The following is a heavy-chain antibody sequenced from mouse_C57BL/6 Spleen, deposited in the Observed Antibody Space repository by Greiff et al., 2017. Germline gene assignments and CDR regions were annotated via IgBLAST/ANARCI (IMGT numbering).Heavy chain of an antibody. V-gene: IGHV1-69*01. CDR2: IDPSDSYT. D-gene: IGHD1-1*01. Sequence: VQLQQPGAELVMPGASVKLSCKASGYTFTSYWMHWVKQRPGQGLKWIGEIDPSDSYTNYNQKFKGKSTLTVDKSSSTAYMQLSSLTSEDSAVYYCARVRYYGSSPWYFDVWGTGTTVTVSS. CDR3: ARVRYYGSSPWYFDV. CDR1: GYTFTSYW. J-gene: IGHJ1*03.